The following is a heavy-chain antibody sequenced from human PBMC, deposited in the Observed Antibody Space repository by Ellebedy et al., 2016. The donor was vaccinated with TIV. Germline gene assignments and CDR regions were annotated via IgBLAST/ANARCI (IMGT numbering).Heavy chain of an antibody. Sequence: GGSLRLSCATSGFTFTYTWMHWIRQAPGKGLEWVSRISRDGDIRGYAEFAKGRFTVSRDNTKNTLYLKMSGLRADDSAVYYCATDEGGSYDSWGQGTRVSVSS. CDR3: ATDEGGSYDS. V-gene: IGHV3-74*01. CDR1: GFTFTYTW. CDR2: ISRDGDIR. D-gene: IGHD1-26*01. J-gene: IGHJ4*02.